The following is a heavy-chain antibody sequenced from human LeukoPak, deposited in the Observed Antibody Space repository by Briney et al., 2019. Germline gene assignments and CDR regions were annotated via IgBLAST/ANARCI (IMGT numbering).Heavy chain of an antibody. Sequence: GESLKISCKGSGYSFTSYWIGWVRQMPGKGLEWMGIIYPGDSDTRYSLSFQGQVTISADKSISTAYLQWSSVKASDTAMYYCARDLYYYGSGSIFDYWGQGTLVTVSS. CDR2: IYPGDSDT. D-gene: IGHD3-10*01. V-gene: IGHV5-51*01. J-gene: IGHJ4*02. CDR1: GYSFTSYW. CDR3: ARDLYYYGSGSIFDY.